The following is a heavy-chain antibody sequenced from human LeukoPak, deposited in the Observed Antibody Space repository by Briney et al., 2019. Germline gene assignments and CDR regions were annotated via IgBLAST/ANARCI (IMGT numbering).Heavy chain of an antibody. J-gene: IGHJ3*02. V-gene: IGHV1-24*01. Sequence: AASVKVSCKVSGHTLSELSMHWVRQAPGKGLEWMGGFDPEDGETIYAQKLQGRVTMTEDTSTDTAYMELSSLRSEDTAVYYCATADGCNWNDDHDGFDIWGQGTMVTVSS. CDR2: FDPEDGET. CDR1: GHTLSELS. CDR3: ATADGCNWNDDHDGFDI. D-gene: IGHD1-1*01.